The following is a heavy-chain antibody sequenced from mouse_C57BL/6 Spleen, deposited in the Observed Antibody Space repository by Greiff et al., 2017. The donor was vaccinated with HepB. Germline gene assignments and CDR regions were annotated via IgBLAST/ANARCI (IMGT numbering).Heavy chain of an antibody. J-gene: IGHJ2*01. Sequence: EVQLQESGGDLVKPGGSLKLSCAASGFTFSSYGMSWVRQTPDKRLEWVATISSGGSYTYYPDSVKGRFTISRDNAKNTLYLQMSSLKSEDTAMYYCARHLFYYFDYWGQGTTLTVSS. CDR3: ARHLFYYFDY. V-gene: IGHV5-6*01. CDR2: ISSGGSYT. CDR1: GFTFSSYG.